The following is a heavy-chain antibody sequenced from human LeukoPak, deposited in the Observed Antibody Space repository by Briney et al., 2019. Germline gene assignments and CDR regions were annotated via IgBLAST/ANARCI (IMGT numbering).Heavy chain of an antibody. Sequence: GESLKISCKGSGYSFTTYWIAWVRQMPGKGLEWMGIIDPGDSDTRYSPSFQGQVTISADKSISTAYLQWGSLKASDTAMYYCAREGRSSSPMDYWGQGTLVTVSS. CDR2: IDPGDSDT. CDR1: GYSFTTYW. D-gene: IGHD6-6*01. J-gene: IGHJ4*02. V-gene: IGHV5-51*01. CDR3: AREGRSSSPMDY.